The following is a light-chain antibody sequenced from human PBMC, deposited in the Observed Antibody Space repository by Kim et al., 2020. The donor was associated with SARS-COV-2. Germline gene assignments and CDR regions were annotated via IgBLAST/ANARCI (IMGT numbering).Light chain of an antibody. CDR2: DNT. J-gene: IGLJ1*01. V-gene: IGLV1-40*01. Sequence: QSVLTQPPSVSGAPGQRVTISCTGSSSNIGAGFDVHWYQQLPGTAPKLLIYDNTNRPSGVPDRLSGSKSGISASLAITGLQAEDEADYYCQSYDSSLSYYVFGTWTKVTVL. CDR3: QSYDSSLSYYV. CDR1: SSNIGAGFD.